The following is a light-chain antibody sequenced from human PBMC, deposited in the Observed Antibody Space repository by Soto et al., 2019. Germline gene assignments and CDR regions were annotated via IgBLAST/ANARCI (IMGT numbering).Light chain of an antibody. CDR2: EVS. CDR1: SSDIGGYNY. V-gene: IGLV2-8*01. Sequence: QSALTRPPSASGSPGQSVTISCTGTSSDIGGYNYVSWYQQHPGKAPKLMIYEVSKRPSRVPDRFSGSKSGNTASLTVSGLQAEDEADYYCSSSAGSNNLIFGGGTKLTVL. CDR3: SSSAGSNNLI. J-gene: IGLJ2*01.